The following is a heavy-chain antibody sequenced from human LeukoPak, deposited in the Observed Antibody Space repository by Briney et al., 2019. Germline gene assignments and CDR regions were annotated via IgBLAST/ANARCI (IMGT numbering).Heavy chain of an antibody. J-gene: IGHJ4*02. V-gene: IGHV3-23*01. D-gene: IGHD5-12*01. CDR3: AKDGRYSGYVHFDY. CDR1: GFTFSSYG. Sequence: PGGSLRLSCAASGFTFSSYGMSWVRQAPGKGLEWVSAISGSGGSTYYADSVKGRFTISRDNSKNTLYLQMNSLRAEDTAVYYCAKDGRYSGYVHFDYWGQGTLVTVSS. CDR2: ISGSGGST.